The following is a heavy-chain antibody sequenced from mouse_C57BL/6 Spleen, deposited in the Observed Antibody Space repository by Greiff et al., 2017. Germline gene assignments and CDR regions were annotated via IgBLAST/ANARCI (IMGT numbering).Heavy chain of an antibody. J-gene: IGHJ4*01. D-gene: IGHD2-1*01. CDR3: ARHEVGYYGNYPYAMDY. V-gene: IGHV1-62-2*01. CDR1: GYTFTEYT. CDR2: FYPGSGSI. Sequence: VQLQQSGAELVKPGASVKLSCKASGYTFTEYTIHWVKQRSGQGLEWIGWFYPGSGSIKYNENFKDKATLTADKSSSTVYMELSRLTSEDSAVYFGARHEVGYYGNYPYAMDYWGQGTSVTVSS.